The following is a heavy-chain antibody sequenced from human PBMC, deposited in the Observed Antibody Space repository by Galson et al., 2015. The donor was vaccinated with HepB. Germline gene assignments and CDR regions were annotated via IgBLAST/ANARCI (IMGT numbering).Heavy chain of an antibody. J-gene: IGHJ5*02. CDR3: ARDPMADIVVVPASGHWFDP. CDR1: GYTFTSYG. CDR2: ISAYNGNT. Sequence: SVKVSCKASGYTFTSYGISWMRQAPGQGLEWMGWISAYNGNTNYAQKLQGRVTMTTDTSTSTAYMELRSLRSDDTAVYYCARDPMADIVVVPASGHWFDPWGQGTLVTVSS. V-gene: IGHV1-18*01. D-gene: IGHD2-2*01.